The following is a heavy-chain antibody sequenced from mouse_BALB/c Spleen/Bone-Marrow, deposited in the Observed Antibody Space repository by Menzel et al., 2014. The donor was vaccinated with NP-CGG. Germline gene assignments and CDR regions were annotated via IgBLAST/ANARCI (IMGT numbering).Heavy chain of an antibody. Sequence: EVKLVESGGGLVKPGGSLKLSCAASGFSFSSYAVSWVRQTPEKRLEWVASISGGGNSYHSDNMKGRFTISRDNARNIMYLQMSSLRSEDTAMYYCARGRGVTTADPYYFDYWGQGTALTVSS. CDR1: GFSFSSYA. CDR3: ARGRGVTTADPYYFDY. CDR2: ISGGGNS. D-gene: IGHD2-3*01. V-gene: IGHV5-6-5*01. J-gene: IGHJ2*01.